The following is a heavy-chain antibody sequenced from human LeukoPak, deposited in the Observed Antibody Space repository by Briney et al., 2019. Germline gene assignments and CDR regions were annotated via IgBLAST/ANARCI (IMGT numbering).Heavy chain of an antibody. Sequence: GGSLRLSCAASGFTFSSYAMSWVRQAPGKGLEWVSAISGSGGSTYYADSVKGRFTISRDNSKNTLYLQMNSLRAEDTAVYYCATPPGYYYDSSGYYYPYYWGQGTLVTVSS. CDR2: ISGSGGST. CDR1: GFTFSSYA. CDR3: ATPPGYYYDSSGYYYPYY. J-gene: IGHJ4*02. D-gene: IGHD3-22*01. V-gene: IGHV3-23*01.